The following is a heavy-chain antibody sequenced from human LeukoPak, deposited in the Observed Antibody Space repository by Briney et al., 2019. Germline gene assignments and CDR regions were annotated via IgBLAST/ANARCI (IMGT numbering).Heavy chain of an antibody. Sequence: GGSLRLSCAASGFTFSDYYMSWIRQAPGKGLEWVSYISSSGSTIYYADSVKGRFTISRDNAKNSLYLQMNSLRAEDTAVYYCAKRGAMVRGVIGAFDIWGQGTMVTVSS. CDR1: GFTFSDYY. J-gene: IGHJ3*02. V-gene: IGHV3-11*01. D-gene: IGHD3-10*01. CDR2: ISSSGSTI. CDR3: AKRGAMVRGVIGAFDI.